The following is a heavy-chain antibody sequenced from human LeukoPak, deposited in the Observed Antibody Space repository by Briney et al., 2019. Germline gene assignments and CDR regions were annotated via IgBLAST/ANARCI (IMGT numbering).Heavy chain of an antibody. CDR2: MNPNSGNT. Sequence: ASVKVSCKASGYTFTSYDINWVRQATGQGLEWMGWMNPNSGNTGYAQEFQGRVTMTRNTSISTAYMELSSLRSEDTAVYYCARDYYDSSGSPPEAFDIWGQGTMVTVSS. V-gene: IGHV1-8*01. D-gene: IGHD3-22*01. CDR1: GYTFTSYD. J-gene: IGHJ3*02. CDR3: ARDYYDSSGSPPEAFDI.